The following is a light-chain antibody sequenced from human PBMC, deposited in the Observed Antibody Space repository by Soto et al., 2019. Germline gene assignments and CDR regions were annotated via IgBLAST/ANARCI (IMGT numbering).Light chain of an antibody. J-gene: IGKJ1*01. V-gene: IGKV3-20*01. CDR1: QTISSSK. CDR2: SVS. CDR3: QNYGGSPT. Sequence: EVVMTQSPATLSVSPGESATLSCRASQTISSSKLAWYQQKPGQAPRLLIYSVSRRATGIPDRFSGSGSGSDFTLTISRLEPEDVAMYYCQNYGGSPTCGQGTKVDIK.